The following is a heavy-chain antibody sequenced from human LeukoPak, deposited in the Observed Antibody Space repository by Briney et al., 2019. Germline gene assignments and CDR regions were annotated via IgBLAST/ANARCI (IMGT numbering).Heavy chain of an antibody. CDR3: AAAFATAMVTSPFDY. Sequence: GGSLRLSCAASGFTFSSYSMNWVRQAPGKGLEWVSSISSSSSYIYYADSVKGRFTISRDNAKNSLYLQMNSLRSEDTAVYYCAAAFATAMVTSPFDYWGQGTLVTVSS. J-gene: IGHJ4*02. D-gene: IGHD5-18*01. CDR1: GFTFSSYS. CDR2: ISSSSSYI. V-gene: IGHV3-21*04.